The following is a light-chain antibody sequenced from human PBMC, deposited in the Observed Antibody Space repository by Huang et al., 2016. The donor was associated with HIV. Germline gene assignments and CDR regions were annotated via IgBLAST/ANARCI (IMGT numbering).Light chain of an antibody. J-gene: IGKJ4*01. Sequence: VLTQSPATLSLAPGDRATRSCRASQTIGTSLAWFPQKHGQAPRLLIYAASNMATGIPARLGGRGSGTDFTLTISSLEPEDFAVYYCQQRGDWPLTFGGGTRVEIK. CDR3: QQRGDWPLT. V-gene: IGKV3-11*01. CDR2: AAS. CDR1: QTIGTS.